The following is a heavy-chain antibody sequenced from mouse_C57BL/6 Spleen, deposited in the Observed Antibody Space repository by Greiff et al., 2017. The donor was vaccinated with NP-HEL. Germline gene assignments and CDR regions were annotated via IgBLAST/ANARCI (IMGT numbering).Heavy chain of an antibody. CDR2: ISYDGSN. Sequence: ESGPGLVKPSQSLSLTCSVTGYSITSGYYWNWIRQFPGNKLEWMGYISYDGSNNYNPSLKNRISITRDTSKNQFFLKLNSVTTEDTATYYCARESLGRGWYFDVWGTGTTVTVSS. J-gene: IGHJ1*03. CDR1: GYSITSGYY. V-gene: IGHV3-6*01. CDR3: ARESLGRGWYFDV. D-gene: IGHD4-1*01.